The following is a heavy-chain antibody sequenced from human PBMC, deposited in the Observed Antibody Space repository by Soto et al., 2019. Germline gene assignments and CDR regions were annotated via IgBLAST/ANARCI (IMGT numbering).Heavy chain of an antibody. CDR1: GFTFSSYG. CDR3: ARSIQLWLFGGVPPENGMDV. V-gene: IGHV3-33*01. CDR2: IWYDGSNK. Sequence: GGSLRLSCAASGFTFSSYGMHWVRQAPGKGLEWVAVIWYDGSNKYYADSVKGRFTISRDNSKNTLYLQMNSLRAEDTAVYYCARSIQLWLFGGVPPENGMDVWGQGTTVTVSS. J-gene: IGHJ6*02. D-gene: IGHD5-18*01.